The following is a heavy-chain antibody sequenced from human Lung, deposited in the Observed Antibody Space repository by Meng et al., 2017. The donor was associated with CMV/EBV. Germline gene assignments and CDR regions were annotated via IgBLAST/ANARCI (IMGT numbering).Heavy chain of an antibody. Sequence: GESLKISCAGSGFTFRSYGMSWVRQAPGRGLEWISYISATGDTIHYADSVKGRFTVSRDNTKSSVYLRMNSLGAEDTAVYYCARDRDTHYCYSDSCYGLAYWGQGXLVTVSS. CDR3: ARDRDTHYCYSDSCYGLAY. J-gene: IGHJ4*02. V-gene: IGHV3-48*04. CDR1: GFTFRSYG. D-gene: IGHD2/OR15-2a*01. CDR2: ISATGDTI.